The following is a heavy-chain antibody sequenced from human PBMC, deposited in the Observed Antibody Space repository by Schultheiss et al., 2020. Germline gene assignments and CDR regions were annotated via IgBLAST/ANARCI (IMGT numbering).Heavy chain of an antibody. Sequence: SQTLSLTCTVSGGSISSGGYYWSWIRQHPGKGLEWIGYLSYTGYTNSNPSLKSRVTMSVDTSKKQFSLKLSSVTAADTAVYYCARHRRISWDLDLWGQGTLVTVSS. J-gene: IGHJ4*02. CDR1: GGSISSGGYY. D-gene: IGHD6-13*01. CDR2: LSYTGYT. V-gene: IGHV4-61*08. CDR3: ARHRRISWDLDL.